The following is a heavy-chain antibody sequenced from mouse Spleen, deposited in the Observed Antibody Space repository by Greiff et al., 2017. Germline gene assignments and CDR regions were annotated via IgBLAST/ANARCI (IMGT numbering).Heavy chain of an antibody. V-gene: IGHV2-2*01. CDR2: ICSGGST. Sequence: VQLQQSGPGLVQPSQSLSITCTASGFSLTSYGVHWVRQSPGKGLEWLGMICSGGSTDYNAAFISRLSISKDNSKSQVFYKMNSLQADDTAIDYCARNRGYRYDDAMDYWGQGTSVTVSS. D-gene: IGHD2-14*01. J-gene: IGHJ4*01. CDR3: ARNRGYRYDDAMDY. CDR1: GFSLTSYG.